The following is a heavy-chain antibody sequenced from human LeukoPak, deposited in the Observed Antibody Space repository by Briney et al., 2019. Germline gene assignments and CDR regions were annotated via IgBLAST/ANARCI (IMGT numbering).Heavy chain of an antibody. CDR3: AKRLEVVATTIDH. CDR2: INSGGGST. CDR1: GFTFSSHA. J-gene: IGHJ4*02. D-gene: IGHD5-12*01. Sequence: GGSLRLSCAASGFTFSSHAMNWVRQAPGKGLEWVSGINSGGGSTYYADSVKGRFTISRDNSKNTLYLQMNSLRGEDTAVYYCAKRLEVVATTIDHWGQGTLVTVSS. V-gene: IGHV3-23*01.